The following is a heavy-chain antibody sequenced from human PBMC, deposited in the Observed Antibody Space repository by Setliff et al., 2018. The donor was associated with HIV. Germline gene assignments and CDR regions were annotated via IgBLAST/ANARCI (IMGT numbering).Heavy chain of an antibody. CDR3: ARAAYSGTYLWEPATDL. V-gene: IGHV4-39*01. Sequence: PSETLSLTCTVSGGSISSNNYYWGWIRQPPGKGLEWIGSINYSGSTYQNPSLKSRVTISVDTSKNQLSLNLSSVTAADTAVYYCARAAYSGTYLWEPATDLWGRGTLVTVSS. CDR1: GGSISSNNYY. J-gene: IGHJ2*01. CDR2: INYSGST. D-gene: IGHD1-26*01.